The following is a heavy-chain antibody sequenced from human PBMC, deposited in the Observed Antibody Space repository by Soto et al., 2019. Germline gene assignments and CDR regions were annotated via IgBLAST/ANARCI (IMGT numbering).Heavy chain of an antibody. V-gene: IGHV1-18*01. CDR1: GYTFTSYG. Sequence: ASVKVSCKASGYTFTSYGISWVRQAPGQGLEWMGWISAYNGNTNYAQKLQGRVTMTTDTSTSTAYMELRSLRSDDTAVYYCARRKGYCSSPSCYADYVFDIWAQGTRVTVSS. CDR3: ARRKGYCSSPSCYADYVFDI. D-gene: IGHD2-2*01. CDR2: ISAYNGNT. J-gene: IGHJ3*02.